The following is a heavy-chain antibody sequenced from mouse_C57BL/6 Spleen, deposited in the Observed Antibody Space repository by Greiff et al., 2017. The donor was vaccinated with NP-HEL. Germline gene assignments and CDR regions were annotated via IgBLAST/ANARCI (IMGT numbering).Heavy chain of an antibody. CDR1: GYTFTSYW. V-gene: IGHV1-55*01. Sequence: QVQLQQPGAELVKPGASVKMSCKASGYTFTSYWITWVKQRPGQGLEWIGDIYPGSGSTNYNEKFKSKATLTVDTSSSTAYMQLSSLTSEDSAVYYCARVGVYYDYDGGFAYWGQGTLVTVSA. CDR3: ARVGVYYDYDGGFAY. CDR2: IYPGSGST. J-gene: IGHJ3*01. D-gene: IGHD2-4*01.